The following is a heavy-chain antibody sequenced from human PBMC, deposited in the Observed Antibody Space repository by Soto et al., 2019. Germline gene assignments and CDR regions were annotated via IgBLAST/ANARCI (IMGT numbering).Heavy chain of an antibody. CDR1: GFTFTNYG. J-gene: IGHJ4*02. Sequence: GGSLRLSCAASGFTFTNYGMHWVRQAPGKGLEWVAAIWYDGSNRFYADSVKGRFTISKDNSQNMLYLQMHSLRPEDTAVYYCTRDPYGGSRYYFDSWGQGTLVTVSS. CDR3: TRDPYGGSRYYFDS. CDR2: IWYDGSNR. D-gene: IGHD1-26*01. V-gene: IGHV3-33*01.